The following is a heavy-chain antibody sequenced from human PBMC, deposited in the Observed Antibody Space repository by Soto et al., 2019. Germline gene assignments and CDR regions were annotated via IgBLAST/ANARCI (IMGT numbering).Heavy chain of an antibody. V-gene: IGHV3-23*01. CDR3: AKDLLNYGSGEVGAFDI. D-gene: IGHD3-10*01. J-gene: IGHJ3*02. CDR2: ISVSGDST. CDR1: GFTLSSYT. Sequence: PGGSLRLSCAASGFTLSSYTMSWARQAPGKGLEWVSSISVSGDSTYYADSVKGRFTISRDNSKNTLYLQMNSLRAEDTAVYYCAKDLLNYGSGEVGAFDIWGQGTMVTVSS.